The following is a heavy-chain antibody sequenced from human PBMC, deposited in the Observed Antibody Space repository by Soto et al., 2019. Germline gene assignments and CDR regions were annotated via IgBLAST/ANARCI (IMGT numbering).Heavy chain of an antibody. CDR3: ARRFKSAGWFDP. CDR2: INAGNGNT. J-gene: IGHJ5*02. D-gene: IGHD3-10*01. V-gene: IGHV1-3*01. CDR1: GYTFTTYG. Sequence: ASVKVSCKASGYTFTTYGISWVRQAPGQGLEWMGWINAGNGNTKYSERFRGRVTITRDTSASTAHMELTGLTSEDTAVYYCARRFKSAGWFDPWGQGTLVTVSS.